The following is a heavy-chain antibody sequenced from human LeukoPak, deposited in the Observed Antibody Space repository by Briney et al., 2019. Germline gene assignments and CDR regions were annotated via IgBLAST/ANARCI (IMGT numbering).Heavy chain of an antibody. Sequence: GESLKISCKGSGYSFTSYWIGWVRQVPGKGLEWMGIIYPGDSDTRYSPSFQGPVTISADKSISTAYLQWSSLKASDTAMYYCARLPMGGNYYDSSGYYYFDCWGQGTLVTVSS. CDR2: IYPGDSDT. CDR3: ARLPMGGNYYDSSGYYYFDC. V-gene: IGHV5-51*01. CDR1: GYSFTSYW. D-gene: IGHD3-22*01. J-gene: IGHJ4*02.